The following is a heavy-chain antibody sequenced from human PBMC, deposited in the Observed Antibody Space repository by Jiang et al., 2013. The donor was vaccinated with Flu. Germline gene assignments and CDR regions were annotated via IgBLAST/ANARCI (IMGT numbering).Heavy chain of an antibody. CDR2: ISGSGGST. V-gene: IGHV3-23*01. D-gene: IGHD1-26*01. Sequence: ASGFTFSSYAMSWVRQAPGKGLEWVSAISGSGGSTYYADSVKGRFTISRDNSKNTLYLQMNSLRAEDTAVYYCAKDKTTIVGATAGGDYWGQGTLVTVSS. CDR3: AKDKTTIVGATAGGDY. J-gene: IGHJ4*02. CDR1: GFTFSSYA.